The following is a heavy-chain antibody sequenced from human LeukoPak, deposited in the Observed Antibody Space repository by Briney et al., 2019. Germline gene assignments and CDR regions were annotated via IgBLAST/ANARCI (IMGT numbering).Heavy chain of an antibody. CDR3: ARDLGYCSGGSCYSGG. J-gene: IGHJ4*02. CDR1: GFTFSSYA. V-gene: IGHV3-23*01. D-gene: IGHD2-15*01. Sequence: GGSLGLSCAASGFTFSSYAMSWVRQAPGKGLEWVSVISSSGGRTNYADSVKGRFTISRDNSKNTLYLQMNSLRAEDTAVYYCARDLGYCSGGSCYSGGWGQGTLVTVSS. CDR2: ISSSGGRT.